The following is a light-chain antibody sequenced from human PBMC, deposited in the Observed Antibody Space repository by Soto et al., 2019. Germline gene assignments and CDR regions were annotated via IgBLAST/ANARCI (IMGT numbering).Light chain of an antibody. J-gene: IGKJ4*01. CDR1: QDISNY. V-gene: IGKV1-39*01. CDR2: DAS. CDR3: QQNYSTPLA. Sequence: DIQMTQSPSTLPASVGDRVTITCQASQDISNYLNWYQQKPGKAPKLLIYDASNLETGVPSRFSGSGSGTDFTLTISSLQLEDFATYYCQQNYSTPLACGGGTKGDIK.